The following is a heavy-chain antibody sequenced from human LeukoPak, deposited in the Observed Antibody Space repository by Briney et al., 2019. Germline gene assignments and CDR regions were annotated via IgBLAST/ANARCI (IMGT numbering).Heavy chain of an antibody. J-gene: IGHJ3*02. V-gene: IGHV1-18*01. Sequence: GASVKVSCKASGYTFTSYGISWVRQAPGQGLGWMGWISAYSGNTNYAQKLQGRVTMTTDTSTSTAYMGLRSLRSDDTAVYYCARVEGVDTPYDAFDIWGQGTMVTVSS. CDR1: GYTFTSYG. CDR3: ARVEGVDTPYDAFDI. CDR2: ISAYSGNT. D-gene: IGHD5-18*01.